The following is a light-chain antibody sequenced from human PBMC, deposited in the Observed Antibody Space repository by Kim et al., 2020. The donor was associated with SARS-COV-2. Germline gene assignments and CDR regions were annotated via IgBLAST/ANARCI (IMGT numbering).Light chain of an antibody. J-gene: IGKJ5*01. CDR3: QQYHSSPIT. CDR1: QSVTSSH. Sequence: PPGDRATLHCRASQSVTSSHLAWYQQKPGQAPRLLIYAASTRATGIPDRFSGSGSGTDFTLTISRLEPEDFAVYSCQQYHSSPITFGQRTRLEI. V-gene: IGKV3-20*01. CDR2: AAS.